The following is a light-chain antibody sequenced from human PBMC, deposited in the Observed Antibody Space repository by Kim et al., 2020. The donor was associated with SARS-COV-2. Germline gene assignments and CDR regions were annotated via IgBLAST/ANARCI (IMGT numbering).Light chain of an antibody. CDR1: SLRSYY. CDR2: GKN. J-gene: IGLJ2*01. CDR3: NSRDSSGNRV. V-gene: IGLV3-19*01. Sequence: ALGQTGGITCQGDSLRSYYASWNQQKPGQAPVIVIYGKNNRPSGIPDRFSGSSSGNTASLTITGAQAEDEADYYCNSRDSSGNRVFGGGTQLTVL.